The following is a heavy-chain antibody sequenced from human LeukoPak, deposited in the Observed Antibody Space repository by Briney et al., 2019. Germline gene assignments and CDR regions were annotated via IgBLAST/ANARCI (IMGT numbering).Heavy chain of an antibody. Sequence: GASVKVSCKASGYTFTGYFMHWVRQAPGQGLEWMGWINPNSGGTNYAQKFQGRVTMTGDTSISTAYMDLSSLRSEDTAVYYCATYSGYALHDAFDIWGQGTMVTVSS. J-gene: IGHJ3*02. D-gene: IGHD5-12*01. CDR2: INPNSGGT. CDR3: ATYSGYALHDAFDI. CDR1: GYTFTGYF. V-gene: IGHV1-2*02.